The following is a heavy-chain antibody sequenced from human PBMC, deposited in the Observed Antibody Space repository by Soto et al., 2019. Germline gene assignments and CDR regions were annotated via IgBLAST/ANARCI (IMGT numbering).Heavy chain of an antibody. CDR3: ARYGFRDYYYYYMDV. J-gene: IGHJ6*03. D-gene: IGHD3-10*01. V-gene: IGHV4-59*01. CDR1: GGSISSYY. CDR2: IYYSGST. Sequence: SETLSLTCTVSGGSISSYYWSWIRQHPGKGLEWIGYIYYSGSTNYNPSLKSRVTISVDTSKNQFSLKLSSVTAADTAVYYCARYGFRDYYYYYMDVWGKGTTVTVSS.